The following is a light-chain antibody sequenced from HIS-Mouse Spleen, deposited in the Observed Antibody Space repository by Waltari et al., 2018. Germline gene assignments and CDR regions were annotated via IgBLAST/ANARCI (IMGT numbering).Light chain of an antibody. CDR3: CSYAGSSTWV. J-gene: IGLJ3*02. V-gene: IGLV2-23*01. CDR1: CTAVGCSNL. Sequence: QSALTQPASVSGSPGPSISISCTGTCTAVGCSNLFSWYQQHPGKTPELMIYEGSKRPSGVSNRFSGSKSGNTASLTISGLQAEDEADYYCCSYAGSSTWVFGGGTKLTVL. CDR2: EGS.